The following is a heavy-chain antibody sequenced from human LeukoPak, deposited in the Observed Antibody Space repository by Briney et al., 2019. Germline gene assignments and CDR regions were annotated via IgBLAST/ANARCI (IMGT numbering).Heavy chain of an antibody. CDR2: INPNGGGT. J-gene: IGHJ4*02. V-gene: IGHV1-2*02. CDR1: GYTFTGYY. D-gene: IGHD1-26*01. CDR3: ARDSYSGSYSY. Sequence: ASVKVSCKASGYTFTGYYMHWVRQAPGQGLGWMGWINPNGGGTNYAQQFQGRVTMASDTSISTAYMELSSLRSDDTAVYYCARDSYSGSYSYWGQGTLVTVSS.